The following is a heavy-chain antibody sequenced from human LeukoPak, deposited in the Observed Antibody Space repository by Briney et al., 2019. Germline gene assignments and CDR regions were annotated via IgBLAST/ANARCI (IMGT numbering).Heavy chain of an antibody. J-gene: IGHJ6*03. CDR3: GRHFRPNVPINCYYYYMDV. D-gene: IGHD6-6*01. Sequence: SETLSLTCSAFGGSVSSSNYYWGWIRQPPGKGLEWIGSIFYTGNTYSNPSLNSRLTLSVDTSRNQCYLKVTSVTAADTGVYYCGRHFRPNVPINCYYYYMDVWGKGTKVTVSS. V-gene: IGHV4-39*01. CDR2: IFYTGNT. CDR1: GGSVSSSNYY.